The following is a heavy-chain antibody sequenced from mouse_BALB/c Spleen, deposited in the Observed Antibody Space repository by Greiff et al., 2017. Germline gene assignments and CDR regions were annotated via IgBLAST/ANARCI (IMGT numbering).Heavy chain of an antibody. Sequence: EVMLVESGGGLVQPGGSRKLSCAASGFTFSSFGMHWVRQAPEKGLEWVAYISSGSSTIYYADTVKGRFTISRDNPKNTLFLQMTSLRSEDTAMYYCARHPSFDYWGQGTTLTVSS. CDR1: GFTFSSFG. CDR2: ISSGSSTI. J-gene: IGHJ2*01. CDR3: ARHPSFDY. V-gene: IGHV5-17*02.